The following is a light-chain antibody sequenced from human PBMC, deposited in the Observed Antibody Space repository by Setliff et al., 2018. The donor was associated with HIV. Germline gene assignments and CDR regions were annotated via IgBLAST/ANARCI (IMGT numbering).Light chain of an antibody. CDR3: QQFDHEGIT. V-gene: IGKV1-33*01. CDR1: QDIKHF. J-gene: IGKJ4*01. Sequence: DIQMTQSPSFLSPSVGDRVTITCQASQDIKHFLNWYQQKPGKAPKLLIYDASILETGVPSRFSGRGSGTDFTLTIRSLQPEDNGTYYCQQFDHEGITFGGGTKVDIK. CDR2: DAS.